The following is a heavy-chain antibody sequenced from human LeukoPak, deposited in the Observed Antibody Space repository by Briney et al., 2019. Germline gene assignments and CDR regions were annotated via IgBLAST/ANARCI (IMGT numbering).Heavy chain of an antibody. CDR3: AKAGYCSSTSCYINWFDP. CDR2: INWNGGST. D-gene: IGHD2-2*02. J-gene: IGHJ5*02. V-gene: IGHV3-20*04. Sequence: GGSLRLSCAASGFTFDDYGMSWVRQAPGKGLEWVSGINWNGGSTYYADSVKGRFTISRDNSKNTLYLQMNSLRAEDTAVYYCAKAGYCSSTSCYINWFDPWGQGTLVTVSS. CDR1: GFTFDDYG.